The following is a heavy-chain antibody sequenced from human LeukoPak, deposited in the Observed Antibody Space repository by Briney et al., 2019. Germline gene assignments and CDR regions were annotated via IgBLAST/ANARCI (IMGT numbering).Heavy chain of an antibody. J-gene: IGHJ6*03. CDR3: AKEYYYDSSGYYYTYYYYMDV. D-gene: IGHD3-22*01. V-gene: IGHV3-30*02. CDR1: GFTFSSYS. Sequence: PGGSLRLSCAASGFTFSSYSMNWVRQAPGKGLEGVTFIRYDGSNKYYADSVKGRFTISRDNSKNTLYLQMNSLRAEDTAVYYCAKEYYYDSSGYYYTYYYYMDVWGKGTTVTVSS. CDR2: IRYDGSNK.